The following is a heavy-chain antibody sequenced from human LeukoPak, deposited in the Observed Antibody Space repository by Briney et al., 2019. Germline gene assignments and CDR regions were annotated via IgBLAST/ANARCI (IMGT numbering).Heavy chain of an antibody. V-gene: IGHV1-69*01. CDR1: GATFSSYA. D-gene: IGHD3-10*01. Sequence: SVKVSCKASGATFSSYAISWLRQAPGQGLEWMRGIIPIFGTANYAQKFQGRVTITADESTSTAFMKLSNQRSEDTAVYYCARDGNATYYYDSGSYYNLPTLDYWGQGTLVTVSS. CDR2: IIPIFGTA. J-gene: IGHJ4*02. CDR3: ARDGNATYYYDSGSYYNLPTLDY.